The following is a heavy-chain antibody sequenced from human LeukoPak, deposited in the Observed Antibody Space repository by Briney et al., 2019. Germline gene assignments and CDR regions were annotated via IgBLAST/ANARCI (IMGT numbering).Heavy chain of an antibody. CDR3: ARERLLWFGELSYYYMDV. CDR2: IYTSGST. J-gene: IGHJ6*03. Sequence: PSETLALTCTVSGGSISSYYWSWMRQPAGKGLEWIGRIYTSGSTNYNPSLKSRVTMSVDTSKNQFSLKLSSVTAADTAVYYCARERLLWFGELSYYYMDVWGKGTTVTISS. V-gene: IGHV4-4*07. CDR1: GGSISSYY. D-gene: IGHD3-10*01.